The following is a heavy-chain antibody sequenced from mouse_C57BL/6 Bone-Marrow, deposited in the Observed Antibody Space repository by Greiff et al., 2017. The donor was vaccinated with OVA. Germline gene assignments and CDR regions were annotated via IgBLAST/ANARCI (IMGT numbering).Heavy chain of an antibody. Sequence: QVHVKQSGPGLVQPSQSLSITCTVSGFSLTSYGVHWVRQSPGKGLEWLGVIWSGGSTDYNAAFISRLSISKDNSKSHVFFKMNSLQADDTAIYYCARRSNSWFAYWGQVTLVTVSA. J-gene: IGHJ3*01. CDR2: IWSGGST. CDR3: ARRSNSWFAY. CDR1: GFSLTSYG. V-gene: IGHV2-2*01. D-gene: IGHD2-5*01.